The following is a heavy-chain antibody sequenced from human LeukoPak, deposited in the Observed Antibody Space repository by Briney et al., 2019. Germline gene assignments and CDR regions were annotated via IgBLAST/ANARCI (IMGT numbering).Heavy chain of an antibody. CDR2: ISYDGSNK. CDR1: GFTFSSYA. CDR3: ASPDYYDSTSGDY. V-gene: IGHV3-30-3*01. D-gene: IGHD3-22*01. Sequence: GRSLRLSCAASGFTFSSYAMHWVRQVPGKGLEWVAVISYDGSNKYYADSVKGRFTISRDNSKNTLYLQMNSLRAEDTAVYYCASPDYYDSTSGDYWGQGTLVTVSS. J-gene: IGHJ4*02.